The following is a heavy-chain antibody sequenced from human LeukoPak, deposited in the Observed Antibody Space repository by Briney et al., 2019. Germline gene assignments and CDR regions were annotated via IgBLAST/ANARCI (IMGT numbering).Heavy chain of an antibody. CDR1: GFTLSAHW. CDR3: ARLGPFAHNTFDM. CDR2: IKQDESEK. D-gene: IGHD2/OR15-2a*01. J-gene: IGHJ3*02. Sequence: GGSLRLSCAASGFTLSAHWMTWVRQAPGKGLEWVANIKQDESEKYYVDSVKGRFTISRDNAKNSLYLQMNSLRAEDTAVYYCARLGPFAHNTFDMWGQGTMVTVSS. V-gene: IGHV3-7*01.